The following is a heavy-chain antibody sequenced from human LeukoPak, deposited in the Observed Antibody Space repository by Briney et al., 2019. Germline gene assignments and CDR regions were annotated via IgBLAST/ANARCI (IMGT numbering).Heavy chain of an antibody. CDR3: ARRGSYGDFDY. V-gene: IGHV3-13*04. CDR1: GFTFSSYD. D-gene: IGHD5-18*01. CDR2: IGTAGDT. Sequence: GGSLRLSCAASGFTFSSYDMHWVRQATGKGLEWVSAIGTAGDTYYPGSVKGRFTISRGNAKNSLYLQMNSLRAGDTAVYYCARRGSYGDFDYWGQGTLVTVSS. J-gene: IGHJ4*02.